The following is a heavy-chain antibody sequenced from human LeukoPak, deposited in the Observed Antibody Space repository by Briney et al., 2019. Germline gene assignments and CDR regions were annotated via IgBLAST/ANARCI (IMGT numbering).Heavy chain of an antibody. J-gene: IGHJ5*02. CDR3: ARDSGTEEGWFDP. Sequence: ASVKVSCKASGYTFTKYTIHWVRQAPGQRLQWMGWIIAGNGNPRYSQSFQGRVTFTRDPSATTAYMELSSLKFEDTAVYYCARDSGTEEGWFDPWGQGTLVTVSS. CDR1: GYTFTKYT. V-gene: IGHV1-3*01. CDR2: IIAGNGNP.